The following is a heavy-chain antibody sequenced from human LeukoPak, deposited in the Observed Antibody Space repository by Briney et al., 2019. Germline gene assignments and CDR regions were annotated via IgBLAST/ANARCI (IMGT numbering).Heavy chain of an antibody. CDR3: ARGVWGSGSYYNHVWFDP. CDR1: GYTFTSYD. J-gene: IGHJ5*02. Sequence: ASVKVSCKASGYTFTSYDINWVRQATGQGLEWMGWMNPNSGNTGYAQKFQGRVTITRNTSISTAYMELSSLRSEDTAVYYCARGVWGSGSYYNHVWFDPWGQGTLVTFSS. D-gene: IGHD3-10*01. V-gene: IGHV1-8*03. CDR2: MNPNSGNT.